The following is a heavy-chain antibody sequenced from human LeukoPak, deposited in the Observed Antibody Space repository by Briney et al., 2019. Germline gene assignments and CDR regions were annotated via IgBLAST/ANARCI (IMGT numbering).Heavy chain of an antibody. D-gene: IGHD1-1*01. CDR2: INPSGGST. CDR1: GYTFTSYY. Sequence: ASVKVSCKASGYTFTSYYMHWVRQGPGQGLEWMGIINPSGGSTSYAQKFQGRVTMTRDTSTSTVYMELSSLRSEDTAVYYCARDHLVQLEPYYYYYYGMDVWGQGTTVTVSS. J-gene: IGHJ6*02. V-gene: IGHV1-46*01. CDR3: ARDHLVQLEPYYYYYYGMDV.